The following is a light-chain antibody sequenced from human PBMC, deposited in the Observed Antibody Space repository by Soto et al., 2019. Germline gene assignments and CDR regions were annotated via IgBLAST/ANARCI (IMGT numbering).Light chain of an antibody. J-gene: IGKJ5*01. V-gene: IGKV3D-15*01. CDR1: QFVSSN. CDR3: QQYHNWPPIT. CDR2: GAS. Sequence: EIMMTESPVTLSLSPGEICTLACRSSQFVSSNLAWYQQKPGQAPRLLIYGASTRATGIPARFSGSGSGTEFTLTISNLQSEDFAVYFCQQYHNWPPITFGQGTRLEIK.